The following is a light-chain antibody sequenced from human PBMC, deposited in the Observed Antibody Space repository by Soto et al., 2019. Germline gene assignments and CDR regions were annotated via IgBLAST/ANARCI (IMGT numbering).Light chain of an antibody. CDR3: LQATHFPWT. CDR1: ERLLHSDGTTF. Sequence: DIVMTETPLSSPVTLGHAGYISRAPSERLLHSDGTTFLSWFHLRPGQPPRLLIHKISDRFSGVPDRFSGSGAGTEFTLKISRVEAEDVGIYYCLQATHFPWTFGQGTKVDIK. V-gene: IGKV2-24*01. J-gene: IGKJ1*01. CDR2: KIS.